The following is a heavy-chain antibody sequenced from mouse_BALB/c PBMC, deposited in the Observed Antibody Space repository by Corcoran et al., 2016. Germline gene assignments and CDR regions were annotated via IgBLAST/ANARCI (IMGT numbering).Heavy chain of an antibody. CDR1: GYSFTGYY. CDR2: INPYNGAT. V-gene: IGHV1-26*01. J-gene: IGHJ1*01. CDR3: ARDDDYWYVDV. Sequence: EVPLQQSGPELVKPGASVKISCKASGYSFTGYYMHWVKQSHVKSLEWIGRINPYNGATSYNQNFKDKASLTVDKSSSTAYMELHSLTSEDSAGYDCARDDDYWYVDVWGAGTTVTVSS.